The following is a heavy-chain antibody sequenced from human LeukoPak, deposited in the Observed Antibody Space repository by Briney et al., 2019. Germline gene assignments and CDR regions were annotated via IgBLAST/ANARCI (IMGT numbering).Heavy chain of an antibody. CDR3: ARRDYAAWSDP. V-gene: IGHV4-39*07. CDR2: VYYSGSI. Sequence: SETLSLTCSVSGDSITSGAYYWAWLRQPPGKGLEWIGSVYYSGSIKCNPSLKGRVSISRDMSKNQFSLNLNSVNATDTAVYYCARRDYAAWSDPWGQGTLVTVSS. D-gene: IGHD4/OR15-4a*01. J-gene: IGHJ5*02. CDR1: GDSITSGAYY.